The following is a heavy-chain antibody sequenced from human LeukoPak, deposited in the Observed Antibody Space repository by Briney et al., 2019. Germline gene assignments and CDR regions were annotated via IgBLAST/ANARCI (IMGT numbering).Heavy chain of an antibody. CDR2: AHYGVDT. J-gene: IGHJ4*02. D-gene: IGHD2-2*01. CDR3: IRLTALSTATDY. CDR1: GDSISSNSCF. V-gene: IGHV4-39*01. Sequence: PSETLSLTCTVSGDSISSNSCFWVWIRQPPGKGLEWIGSAHYGVDTYYNPSVKSRVTISVDTSKNQFSLKLTSVTAADTAVYYCIRLTALSTATDYWGQGTLVTVSS.